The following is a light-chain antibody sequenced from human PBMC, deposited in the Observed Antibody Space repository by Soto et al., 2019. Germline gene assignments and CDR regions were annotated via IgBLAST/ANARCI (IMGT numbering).Light chain of an antibody. CDR2: EDN. CDR3: CSYAGDSTWV. CDR1: SSDVGSYNL. V-gene: IGLV2-23*01. Sequence: QSALAQPASVSGSPGQSITISCTGTSSDVGSYNLGSWYRQDPGKAPKLIIYEDNKRPSGVSNRFSGSKSANTASLTISGLQAEDEAGYHCCSYAGDSTWVFGGGTKLTVL. J-gene: IGLJ2*01.